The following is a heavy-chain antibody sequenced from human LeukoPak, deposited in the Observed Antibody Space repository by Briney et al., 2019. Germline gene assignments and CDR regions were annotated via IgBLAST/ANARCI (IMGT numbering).Heavy chain of an antibody. J-gene: IGHJ4*02. Sequence: ASVKVSCKASGYTFTDYYMHWVRQAPGQGLEWMGWINPNSGGTNSAQKFQGRVTMTRDTSISTAYMELSRLRSDDTAVYYCARPKPGGYSGYDYDYWGQGTLVTVSS. CDR2: INPNSGGT. CDR3: ARPKPGGYSGYDYDY. D-gene: IGHD5-12*01. CDR1: GYTFTDYY. V-gene: IGHV1-2*02.